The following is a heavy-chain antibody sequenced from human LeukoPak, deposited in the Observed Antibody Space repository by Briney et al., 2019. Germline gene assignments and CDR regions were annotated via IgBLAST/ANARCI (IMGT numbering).Heavy chain of an antibody. CDR3: ARGAPHGDFWSDNDAFDI. CDR1: GFTFRSYS. Sequence: GGSLRLSCAASGFTFRSYSMNWVREAPGKGVAWVSYISSGSYTIYYADSVKGRFTISRDNAKNSLYLQMNSLRVDDTAVYYCARGAPHGDFWSDNDAFDIWGQGTMVTVSS. J-gene: IGHJ3*02. V-gene: IGHV3-48*01. CDR2: ISSGSYTI. D-gene: IGHD3-3*01.